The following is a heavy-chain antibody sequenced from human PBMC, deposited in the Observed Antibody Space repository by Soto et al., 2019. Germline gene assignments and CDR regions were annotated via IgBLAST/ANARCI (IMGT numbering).Heavy chain of an antibody. D-gene: IGHD1-1*01. CDR2: IYWDDSK. Sequence: QITLKESGPTPVRPTQTLTLTCAFSGFSLSTSGVGVGWIRQPLGKALEWLAVIYWDDSKHYSPSLRRRLTITKDTSKNQVVLTTTNMDPMDTSTYYCAHKGPEHWPLAYWGHGNLVTVSS. J-gene: IGHJ4*01. CDR3: AHKGPEHWPLAY. V-gene: IGHV2-5*02. CDR1: GFSLSTSGVG.